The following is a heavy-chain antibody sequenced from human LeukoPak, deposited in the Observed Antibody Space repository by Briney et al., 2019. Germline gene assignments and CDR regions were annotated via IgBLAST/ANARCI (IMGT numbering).Heavy chain of an antibody. J-gene: IGHJ4*02. CDR3: ARVYSGYDYRYIDY. D-gene: IGHD5-12*01. V-gene: IGHV4-38-2*02. CDR1: GYSISSGYY. Sequence: SETLSLTCTVSGYSISSGYYWGWIRQPPGKGLEWIGSIYHSGSTYYNPPLKSRVTISVDRSKNQFSLKLSSVTAADTAVYYCARVYSGYDYRYIDYWGQGTLVTVSS. CDR2: IYHSGST.